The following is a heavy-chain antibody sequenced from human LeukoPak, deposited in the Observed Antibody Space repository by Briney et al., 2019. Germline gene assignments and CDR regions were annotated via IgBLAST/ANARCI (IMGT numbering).Heavy chain of an antibody. D-gene: IGHD2-15*01. Sequence: PGGSLRLSCLASGATFSSYAMHWVRQAPGKGLEYVSTISSNGGRTYYADSVKDRFTVSRDNSKNTMYLQMNSLRAEDTAVYYCARDGGGDIVVVVAATQMDVWGQGTTVTVSS. CDR3: ARDGGGDIVVVVAATQMDV. CDR2: ISSNGGRT. CDR1: GATFSSYA. V-gene: IGHV3-64*04. J-gene: IGHJ6*02.